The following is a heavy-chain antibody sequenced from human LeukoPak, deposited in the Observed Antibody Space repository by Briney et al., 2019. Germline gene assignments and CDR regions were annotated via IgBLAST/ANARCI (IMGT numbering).Heavy chain of an antibody. CDR3: AREGYCSGGSCDNWFDT. CDR1: GGSISSGSYS. D-gene: IGHD2-15*01. CDR2: IYHSGST. Sequence: PSQTLSLTCAVSGGSISSGSYSWSWIRQPPGKGLEWIGYIYHSGSTYYNPSLKSRVTISVDRSKNQFSLNLSSVTAADTAVYYCAREGYCSGGSCDNWFDTWGQGTLVTVSS. V-gene: IGHV4-30-2*01. J-gene: IGHJ5*02.